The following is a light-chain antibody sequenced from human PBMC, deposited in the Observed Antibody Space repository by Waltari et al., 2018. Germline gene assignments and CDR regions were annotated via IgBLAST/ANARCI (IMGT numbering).Light chain of an antibody. CDR2: SAS. CDR1: QSISTW. CDR3: QQAGSLPG. Sequence: DIQMTQSPSSVSASVGDRVTIACRASQSISTWLAWYQQKPGKAPKILIYSASSLQSGAPSRFSGSGSGTDFTLTISSLQPEDSAIYFCQQAGSLPGFGPGTKLDIK. J-gene: IGKJ3*01. V-gene: IGKV1-12*01.